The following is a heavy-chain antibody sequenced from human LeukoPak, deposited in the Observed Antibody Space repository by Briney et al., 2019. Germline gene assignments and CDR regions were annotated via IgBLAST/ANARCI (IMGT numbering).Heavy chain of an antibody. J-gene: IGHJ4*02. D-gene: IGHD1-26*01. V-gene: IGHV1-69*04. Sequence: GASVKVSCKACGGSFSSYAISWVRQAPGQGLEWMGRIIPILGIANYAQKFQGRVTITADKSTSTAYMELSSLRSEDTAVYYCARAHSWSYFAYRGQGTLVTVSS. CDR2: IIPILGIA. CDR1: GGSFSSYA. CDR3: ARAHSWSYFAY.